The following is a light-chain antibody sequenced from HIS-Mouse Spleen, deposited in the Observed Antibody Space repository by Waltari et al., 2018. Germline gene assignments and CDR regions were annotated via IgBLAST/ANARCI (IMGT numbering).Light chain of an antibody. CDR2: SNN. Sequence: QSVLTQPPSASGTPGQRVTISCSGSSSNIGSNTVNWYQQLPGTAPKPLIYSNNPRPSGVPDRFSGSKSGTSASLAISGLQSEDEADYYCAAWDDSLNGPVFGGGTKLTVL. V-gene: IGLV1-44*01. CDR1: SSNIGSNT. J-gene: IGLJ3*02. CDR3: AAWDDSLNGPV.